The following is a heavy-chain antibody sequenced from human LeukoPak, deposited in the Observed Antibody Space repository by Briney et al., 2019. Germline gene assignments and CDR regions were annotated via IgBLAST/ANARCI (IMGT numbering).Heavy chain of an antibody. V-gene: IGHV3-23*01. D-gene: IGHD6-19*01. CDR1: GFTFSSYA. CDR3: AKEEQGMVILGVFDY. Sequence: GGSLRLSGAASGFTFSSYAMSWVRQAPGKGLEWVSTISGSGGTTYYADSVKGRFTVSRDNSNNTLFLQMSSLRAEDTAMYYCAKEEQGMVILGVFDYWGRGTLVTVSS. J-gene: IGHJ4*02. CDR2: ISGSGGTT.